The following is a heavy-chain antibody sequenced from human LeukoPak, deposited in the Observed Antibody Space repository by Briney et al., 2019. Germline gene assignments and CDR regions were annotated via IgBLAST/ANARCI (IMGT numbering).Heavy chain of an antibody. CDR2: IIPIFGTA. D-gene: IGHD4-23*01. V-gene: IGHV1-69*05. Sequence: SVKVSCKASGGPFSSYAISWVRQAPGQGLEWMGGIIPIFGTANYAQKFQGRVTITTDESTSTAYMELSSLRSEDTAVYYCARGKSRGRWGFDIWGQGTMVTVSS. CDR3: ARGKSRGRWGFDI. CDR1: GGPFSSYA. J-gene: IGHJ3*02.